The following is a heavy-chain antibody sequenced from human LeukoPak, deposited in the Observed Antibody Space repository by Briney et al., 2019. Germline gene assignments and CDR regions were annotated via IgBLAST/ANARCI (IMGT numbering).Heavy chain of an antibody. CDR3: ARADLLSYYDYVRGSYRNWFDP. V-gene: IGHV4-39*07. J-gene: IGHJ5*02. Sequence: SETLSLTCTVSGGSISSSSYYWGWIRQPPGKGLEWIGSIYYSGSTYYNPSLKSRVTISVDTSKNQFSLKLSSVTAADTAVYYCARADLLSYYDYVRGSYRNWFDPWGQGTLVTVSS. CDR2: IYYSGST. CDR1: GGSISSSSYY. D-gene: IGHD3-16*01.